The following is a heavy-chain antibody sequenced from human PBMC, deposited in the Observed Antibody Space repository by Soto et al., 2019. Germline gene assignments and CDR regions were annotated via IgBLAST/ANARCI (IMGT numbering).Heavy chain of an antibody. D-gene: IGHD3-10*01. CDR3: AREGGSGSYYNVMMEEYSGFDP. Sequence: GGSLRLSCAASGFTFSSYSMNWVRQAPGKGLEWVSSISSSSSYIYYADSVKGRFTISRDNAKNSLNLQMNSLRAEDTAVYYCAREGGSGSYYNVMMEEYSGFDPWGQGTLVTVSS. J-gene: IGHJ5*02. CDR1: GFTFSSYS. CDR2: ISSSSSYI. V-gene: IGHV3-21*01.